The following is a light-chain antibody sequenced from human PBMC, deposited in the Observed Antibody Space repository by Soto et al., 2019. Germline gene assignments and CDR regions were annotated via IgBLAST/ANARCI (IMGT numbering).Light chain of an antibody. Sequence: QSALTQPASVSGSPGQSITISCTGTSSNVGSYNYVSWYQQHPGKAPKLMIYEVRDRPSGIYSRFSGSKSGNTASLTISGLQNEDEADYYCSSDTSSSTLFGTGTKLTVL. V-gene: IGLV2-14*01. CDR2: EVR. CDR3: SSDTSSSTL. J-gene: IGLJ1*01. CDR1: SSNVGSYNY.